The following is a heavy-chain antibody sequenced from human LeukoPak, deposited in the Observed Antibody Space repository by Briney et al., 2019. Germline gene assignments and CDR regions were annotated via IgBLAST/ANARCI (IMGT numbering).Heavy chain of an antibody. CDR3: ASGIAAAGWGFDY. Sequence: ASVKVSCKASGYTFTGYYMHWVRQAPGQGLEWMGWINPNSGGTNYAQKFQGWVTMTRDTSISTAYMELSRLGSEDTAVYYCASGIAAAGWGFDYWGQGTLVTVSS. CDR2: INPNSGGT. V-gene: IGHV1-2*04. D-gene: IGHD6-13*01. CDR1: GYTFTGYY. J-gene: IGHJ4*02.